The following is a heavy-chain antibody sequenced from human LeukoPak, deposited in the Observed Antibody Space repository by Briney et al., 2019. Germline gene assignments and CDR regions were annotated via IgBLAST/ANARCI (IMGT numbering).Heavy chain of an antibody. CDR3: ARGSQLVYYYGIDV. Sequence: GASVKVSCKASGFTFTSYDINWVRQATGQGLEWMGWMNPNSGNTGYAQKFQGRVTMTRNTSISTAYMELSSLRSEDTAVYYCARGSQLVYYYGIDVWGQGTTVTVSS. CDR2: MNPNSGNT. V-gene: IGHV1-8*01. D-gene: IGHD6-13*01. J-gene: IGHJ6*02. CDR1: GFTFTSYD.